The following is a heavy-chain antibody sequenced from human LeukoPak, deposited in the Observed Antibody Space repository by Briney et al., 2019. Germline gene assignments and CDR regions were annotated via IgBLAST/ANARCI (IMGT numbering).Heavy chain of an antibody. CDR3: ARGTQDIVVVPAAMGYYYYGMDV. CDR2: ISAYNGNT. D-gene: IGHD2-2*01. CDR1: GYTFTRYG. Sequence: ASVKVSCKASGYTFTRYGISWVRQAPGRGLEWMGWISAYNGNTNYAQKLQGRVTMTTDTSTSTAYMELRSLRSDDTAVYYCARGTQDIVVVPAAMGYYYYGMDVWGQGTTVTVSS. J-gene: IGHJ6*02. V-gene: IGHV1-18*01.